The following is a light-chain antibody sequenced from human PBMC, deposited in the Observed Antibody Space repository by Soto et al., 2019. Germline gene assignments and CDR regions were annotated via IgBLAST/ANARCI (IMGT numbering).Light chain of an antibody. V-gene: IGLV2-14*01. CDR2: EVS. CDR1: SNDVCGDNY. CDR3: SSFTSTSTFV. J-gene: IGLJ1*01. Sequence: QSALTQPASVSGSPGQSITISCTGTSNDVCGDNYVSWFQQHPGKAPKLLIFEVSNRPSGVSNRCTGYKSGNTASLTISALQAEDEADCYCSSFTSTSTFVFGTGTKVTVL.